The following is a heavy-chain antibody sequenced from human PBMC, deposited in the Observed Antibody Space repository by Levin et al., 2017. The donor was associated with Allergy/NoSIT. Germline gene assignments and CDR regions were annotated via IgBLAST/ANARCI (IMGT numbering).Heavy chain of an antibody. J-gene: IGHJ4*02. CDR2: INPNSGGT. CDR3: ARAAPYYDFWSGSPETSNDY. Sequence: ASVKVSCKASGYTFTGYYMHWVRQAPGQGLEWMGWINPNSGGTNYAQKFQGRVTMTRDTSISTAYMELSRLRSDDTAVYYCARAAPYYDFWSGSPETSNDYWGQGTLVTVSS. CDR1: GYTFTGYY. V-gene: IGHV1-2*02. D-gene: IGHD3-3*01.